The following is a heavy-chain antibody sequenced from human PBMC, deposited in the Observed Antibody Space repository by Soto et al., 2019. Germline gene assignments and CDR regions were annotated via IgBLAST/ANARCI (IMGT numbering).Heavy chain of an antibody. CDR1: GDSITSGMYS. Sequence: QLMLQESGSGLVRPSQTLSLTCTVSGDSITSGMYSWSWIQQAPGKGLEWIGNIHVTGYTAFSPSLRRRVTMSVATSRNQFSLNLNSVTAADTAVYFCARGGALRPNGHVPLDFWGQGTLVTVSS. J-gene: IGHJ4*02. D-gene: IGHD3-16*01. V-gene: IGHV4-30-2*01. CDR3: ARGGALRPNGHVPLDF. CDR2: IHVTGYT.